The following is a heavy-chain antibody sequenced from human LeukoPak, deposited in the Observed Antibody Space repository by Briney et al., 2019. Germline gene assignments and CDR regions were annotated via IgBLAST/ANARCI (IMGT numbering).Heavy chain of an antibody. CDR3: AREVSSSSGGYYYYYYMDV. D-gene: IGHD6-6*01. CDR2: ISSSSSTI. CDR1: GFTFSSYS. J-gene: IGHJ6*03. V-gene: IGHV3-48*01. Sequence: GGSLRLSCAASGFTFSSYSMNWVRQAPGNGLEWVSYISSSSSTIYYADSVKGRFTISRDNAKNSLYLQMNSLRAEDTAVYYCAREVSSSSGGYYYYYYMDVWGKGTSVTVSS.